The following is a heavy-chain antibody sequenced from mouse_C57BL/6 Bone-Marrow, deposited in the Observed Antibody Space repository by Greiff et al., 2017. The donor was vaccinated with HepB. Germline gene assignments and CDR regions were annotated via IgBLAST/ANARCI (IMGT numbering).Heavy chain of an antibody. CDR3: ARHVISTVEVHFVY. Sequence: QVQLQQSGAELARPGASVKLSCKASGYTFTSYGISWVKQRTGQGLEWIGEIYPRSGNTYYNEKFKGKATLTADKSSSTAYMELRSLTSEDSAVYLCARHVISTVEVHFVYWRQGPTLTVSS. D-gene: IGHD2-12*01. CDR1: GYTFTSYG. V-gene: IGHV1-81*01. J-gene: IGHJ2*01. CDR2: IYPRSGNT.